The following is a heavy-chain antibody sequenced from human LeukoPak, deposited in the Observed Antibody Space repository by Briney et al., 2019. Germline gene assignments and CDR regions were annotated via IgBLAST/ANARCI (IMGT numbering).Heavy chain of an antibody. CDR1: GFTFSNAW. J-gene: IGHJ5*02. V-gene: IGHV3-15*01. CDR2: IKTKTDGETT. D-gene: IGHD3-22*01. CDR3: ATTRNYDSSGYKA. Sequence: GGSLRLSCAASGFTFSNAWMSWVRQAPGKGLEWVGRIKTKTDGETTDYAAPVKGRFTISRDDSKTMLYLQMNSLTTEDTAVYYCATTRNYDSSGYKAWGQGTLVTVSS.